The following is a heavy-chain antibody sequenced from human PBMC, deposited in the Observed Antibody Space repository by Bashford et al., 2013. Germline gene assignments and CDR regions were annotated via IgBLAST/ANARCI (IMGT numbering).Heavy chain of an antibody. Sequence: SGPTLVKPTETLTLTCTVSGFSLSNARMGVSWIRQPPGKALEWLAHIFSNDEKSYSTSLKSRLTISKDTSKSQVVLTMTNMDPVDTATYYCARISCSSTSCLYYFDYWGQGTLVTVSS. V-gene: IGHV2-26*01. J-gene: IGHJ4*02. D-gene: IGHD2-2*01. CDR1: GFSLSNARMG. CDR2: IFSNDEK. CDR3: ARISCSSTSCLYYFDY.